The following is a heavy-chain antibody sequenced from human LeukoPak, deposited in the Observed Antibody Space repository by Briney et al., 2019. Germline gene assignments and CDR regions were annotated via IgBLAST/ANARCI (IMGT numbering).Heavy chain of an antibody. J-gene: IGHJ3*02. CDR1: GGSISSYY. CDR2: IYTSAIISGNT. D-gene: IGHD3-10*01. V-gene: IGHV4-4*07. Sequence: SETLSLTCTVSGGSISSYYWSWIRQPPGKGLEWIGRIYTSAIISGNTNYNPSLKSRVAMSVYTSKNQFSLRLRSVTAADTAVYYCARSAPHYFDAFDIWGQGTMVTVSS. CDR3: ARSAPHYFDAFDI.